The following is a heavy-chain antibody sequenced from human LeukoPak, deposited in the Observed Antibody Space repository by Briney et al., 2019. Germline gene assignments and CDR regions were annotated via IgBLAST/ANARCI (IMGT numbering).Heavy chain of an antibody. CDR2: MNPNSGNT. Sequence: ASVEVSCKASGYTFTSYDVNWVRQATGQGLEWMGWMNPNSGNTGYAQKFQGRVTMTRNTSISTAYMELSSLRSEDTAVYYCARAGLYGDNAFDIWGQGTMVTVSS. D-gene: IGHD4-17*01. V-gene: IGHV1-8*01. CDR1: GYTFTSYD. CDR3: ARAGLYGDNAFDI. J-gene: IGHJ3*02.